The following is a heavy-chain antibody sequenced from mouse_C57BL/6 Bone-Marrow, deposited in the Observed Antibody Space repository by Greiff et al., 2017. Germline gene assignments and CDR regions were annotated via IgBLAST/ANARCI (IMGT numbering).Heavy chain of an antibody. CDR3: ARLTWFAY. CDR2: ISNGGGST. J-gene: IGHJ3*01. CDR1: GFTFSDYY. V-gene: IGHV5-12*01. Sequence: DVMLVESGGGLVQPGGSLKLSCAASGFTFSDYYMYWVRQTPEKRLEWVAYISNGGGSTYYPDNVKGRFTISRDNAKNTLYLQMSRLKSEDTAMYYCARLTWFAYWGQGTLVTVSA.